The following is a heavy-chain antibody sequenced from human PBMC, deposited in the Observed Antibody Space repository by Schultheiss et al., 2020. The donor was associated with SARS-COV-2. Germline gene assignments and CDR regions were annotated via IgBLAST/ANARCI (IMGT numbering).Heavy chain of an antibody. CDR1: GGSFSGYY. J-gene: IGHJ4*02. CDR2: IYYSGST. V-gene: IGHV4-59*08. D-gene: IGHD3-22*01. Sequence: SETLSLTCAVYGGSFSGYYWSWIRQPPGKGLEWIGYIYYSGSTNYNPSLKSRVTISVDTSKNQFSLKLSSVTAADTAVYYCASPSSGYYYGWGQGTLVTVSS. CDR3: ASPSSGYYYG.